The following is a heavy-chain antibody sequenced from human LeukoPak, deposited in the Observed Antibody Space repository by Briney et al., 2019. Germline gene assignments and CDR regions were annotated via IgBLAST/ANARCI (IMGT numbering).Heavy chain of an antibody. V-gene: IGHV3-21*04. CDR3: ARDLGGSYFPDAFDI. CDR1: VLTFSNYG. D-gene: IGHD1-26*01. CDR2: IRDNGYDT. J-gene: IGHJ3*02. Sequence: PGGTLRLACAASVLTFSNYGIDWVRQAPEKGLEWVSVIRDNGYDTYYAESVKGRFTISGDNAKNSLYLQMNSLRAEDTALYYCARDLGGSYFPDAFDIWGQGTMVTVSS.